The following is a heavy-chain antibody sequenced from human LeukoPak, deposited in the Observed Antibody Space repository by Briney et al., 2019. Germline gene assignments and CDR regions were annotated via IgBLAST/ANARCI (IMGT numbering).Heavy chain of an antibody. Sequence: GGSLRLSCAASGFTFSSYAMSWVRQAPGKGLEWVSAISGSGGSTYYADSVKGRFTISRDNAKNSLYLQMNSLRAEDTAVYYCARDFGSSKGCSGGSCYRDAFDIWGQGTMVTVSS. V-gene: IGHV3-23*01. J-gene: IGHJ3*02. CDR3: ARDFGSSKGCSGGSCYRDAFDI. D-gene: IGHD2-15*01. CDR2: ISGSGGST. CDR1: GFTFSSYA.